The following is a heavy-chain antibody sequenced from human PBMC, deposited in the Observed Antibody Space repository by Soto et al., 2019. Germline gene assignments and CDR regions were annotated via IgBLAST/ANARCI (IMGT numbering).Heavy chain of an antibody. J-gene: IGHJ5*02. V-gene: IGHV4-34*01. Sequence: SETLSLTCAVYGGSFSGYYWNWIRQPPGRGLEWIGEVDHSGYTTYNPSLKSRVTISVDTSNNQFSLKLSSVTAADTAVYYCARVRDWFDPWGPGTLVTVSS. CDR3: ARVRDWFDP. D-gene: IGHD3-3*01. CDR2: VDHSGYT. CDR1: GGSFSGYY.